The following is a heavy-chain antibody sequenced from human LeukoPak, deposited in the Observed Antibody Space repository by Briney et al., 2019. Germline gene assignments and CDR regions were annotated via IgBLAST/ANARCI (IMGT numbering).Heavy chain of an antibody. CDR2: ISSSSSTI. CDR1: GFTFSSYA. D-gene: IGHD5-18*01. CDR3: ATPGGYSYGLHFDY. Sequence: GGSLRLTCAASGFTFSSYAMSWVRQAPGKGLEWVSYISSSSSTIYYADSVKGRFTISRDNAENSLYLQMNSLRAEDTAVYYCATPGGYSYGLHFDYWGQGTLVTVPS. V-gene: IGHV3-48*04. J-gene: IGHJ4*02.